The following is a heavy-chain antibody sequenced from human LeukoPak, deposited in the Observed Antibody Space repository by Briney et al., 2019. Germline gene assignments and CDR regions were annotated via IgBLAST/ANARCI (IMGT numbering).Heavy chain of an antibody. J-gene: IGHJ3*02. CDR1: GFTFDDYA. CDR2: ISWNSGSI. Sequence: GGSLRLSCAASGFTFDDYAMHWVRQAPGKGLEWVSGISWNSGSIGYADSVKGRFTISRDNAKNSLYLQMNSLRAEDMALYYCAKGGSSSSRYFAFDIWGQGTMVTVSS. D-gene: IGHD6-13*01. V-gene: IGHV3-9*03. CDR3: AKGGSSSSRYFAFDI.